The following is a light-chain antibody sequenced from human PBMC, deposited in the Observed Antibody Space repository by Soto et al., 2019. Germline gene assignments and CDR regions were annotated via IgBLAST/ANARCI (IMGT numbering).Light chain of an antibody. J-gene: IGLJ3*02. CDR3: RSHTGNSALVV. Sequence: QSALTQPASVSGSPGQSITISCTGTSSDIGSYDYVSWYQHHSGKAPKLLIFDVTNRPSGIPDRFSGSKSGNTASLTISGLRAEDEADYYCRSHTGNSALVVFGGGTKLTVL. V-gene: IGLV2-14*03. CDR1: SSDIGSYDY. CDR2: DVT.